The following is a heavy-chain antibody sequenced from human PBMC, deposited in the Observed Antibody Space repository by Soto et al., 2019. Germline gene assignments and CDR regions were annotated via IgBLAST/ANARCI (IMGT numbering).Heavy chain of an antibody. CDR3: AADHYGDYLYYFDY. J-gene: IGHJ4*02. V-gene: IGHV1-58*01. Sequence: QMQLVQSGPEVKKPGTSVKVSCKAYGFTFTSSAVQWVRQARGQRLEWIGWIVVGSGNTNYAQKFQERVTITRDMSTSTAYMELSSLRSEDTAVYYCAADHYGDYLYYFDYWGQGTLVTVSS. CDR1: GFTFTSSA. CDR2: IVVGSGNT. D-gene: IGHD4-17*01.